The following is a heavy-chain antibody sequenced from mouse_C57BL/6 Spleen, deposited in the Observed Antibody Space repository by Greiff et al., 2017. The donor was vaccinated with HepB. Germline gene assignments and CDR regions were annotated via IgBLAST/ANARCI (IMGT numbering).Heavy chain of an antibody. CDR2: ILPGSGST. V-gene: IGHV1-9*01. J-gene: IGHJ4*01. CDR3: ARRLRRGAMGC. Sequence: VKLQESGAELMKPGASVKLSCKATGYTFTGYWIEWVKQRPGHGLEWIGEILPGSGSTNYNEKFKGKATFTADTSSNTAYMQRGSLTAEDSAIYYCARRLRRGAMGCWGQGTSVTVAS. CDR1: GYTFTGYW. D-gene: IGHD2-2*01.